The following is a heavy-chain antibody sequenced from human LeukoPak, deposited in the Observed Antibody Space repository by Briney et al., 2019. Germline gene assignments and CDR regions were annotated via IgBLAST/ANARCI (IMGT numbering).Heavy chain of an antibody. Sequence: GGSLRLSCAASGFTFNVFHMNWIRQAPGKGLKWVSYISPSSGNIYYLDSVQGRFTVSRDNDRNSLFLQIDSPTAEDTAVYFCVRVKGTYFDYWGQGALVTVSS. CDR2: ISPSSGNI. V-gene: IGHV3-48*01. J-gene: IGHJ4*02. CDR3: VRVKGTYFDY. CDR1: GFTFNVFH. D-gene: IGHD1-1*01.